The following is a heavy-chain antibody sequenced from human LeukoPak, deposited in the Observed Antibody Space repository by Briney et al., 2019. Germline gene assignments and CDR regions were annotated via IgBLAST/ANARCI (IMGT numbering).Heavy chain of an antibody. CDR3: ARDPHYYGSGSSERFDP. V-gene: IGHV4-30-4*01. J-gene: IGHJ5*02. Sequence: PSETLSLTCTVSGGSISSGDYYWSWIRQPPGKGLEWVGYIYYSGSTYYNPSLKSRVTISVDTSKNQFSLKLSSVTAADTAVYYCARDPHYYGSGSSERFDPWGQGPLVTASS. D-gene: IGHD3-10*01. CDR2: IYYSGST. CDR1: GGSISSGDYY.